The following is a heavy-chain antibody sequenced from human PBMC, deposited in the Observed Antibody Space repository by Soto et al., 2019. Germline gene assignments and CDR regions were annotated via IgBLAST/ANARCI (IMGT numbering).Heavy chain of an antibody. V-gene: IGHV1-46*01. Sequence: QVQLVQSGAEVKNPGASVKVSCKASGHTFTNYYIHWVRQAPGQGLEWMAIINPNGGSTNYAQKFQGRVTLARDTFTSTVYMELSSLRSEDTAIYYCARGLAAGDYWGQGTLVTVSS. CDR2: INPNGGST. D-gene: IGHD6-13*01. CDR1: GHTFTNYY. CDR3: ARGLAAGDY. J-gene: IGHJ4*02.